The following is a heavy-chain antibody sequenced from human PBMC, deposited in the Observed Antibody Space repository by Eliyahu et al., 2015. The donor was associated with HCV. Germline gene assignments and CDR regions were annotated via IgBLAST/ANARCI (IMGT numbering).Heavy chain of an antibody. CDR3: AKSMTTVTNGPYYFDY. CDR1: GFFFSSYA. Sequence: EVQLLESGGGLVQPGGSLRLSCAASGFFFSSYAMSWVRQAPGKGXEWVSAISGSGGSTYYADSVKGRFTISRDNSKNTLYLQMNSLRAEDTAVYYCAKSMTTVTNGPYYFDYWGQGTLVTVSS. V-gene: IGHV3-23*01. D-gene: IGHD4-17*01. J-gene: IGHJ4*02. CDR2: ISGSGGST.